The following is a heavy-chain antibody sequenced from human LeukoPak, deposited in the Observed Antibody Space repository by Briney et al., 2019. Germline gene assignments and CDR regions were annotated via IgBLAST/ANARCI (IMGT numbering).Heavy chain of an antibody. D-gene: IGHD3-22*01. CDR2: IIPIFGTA. Sequence: ASVKVSCKASGGTFSSYAISWVRQAPGQGLEWMGGIIPIFGTANYAQKFQGRVTITADESTSIAYMELSSLRSEDTAVYYCARSSAMVITPFDYWGQGTLVTVSS. V-gene: IGHV1-69*13. J-gene: IGHJ4*02. CDR1: GGTFSSYA. CDR3: ARSSAMVITPFDY.